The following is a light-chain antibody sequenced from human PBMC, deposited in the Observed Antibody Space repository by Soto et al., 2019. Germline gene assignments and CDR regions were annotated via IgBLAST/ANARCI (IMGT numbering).Light chain of an antibody. CDR2: DVS. Sequence: LTQPASVSGSPGQSIAISCTGTSSDVGAYDYVSWYQQHPGKAPKLMIYDVSNRPSGVSNRFSGSKSGNTASLTISGLQAEDEADYYCSSYTSSSTPLYVFGTGTKVTVL. CDR1: SSDVGAYDY. CDR3: SSYTSSSTPLYV. J-gene: IGLJ1*01. V-gene: IGLV2-14*01.